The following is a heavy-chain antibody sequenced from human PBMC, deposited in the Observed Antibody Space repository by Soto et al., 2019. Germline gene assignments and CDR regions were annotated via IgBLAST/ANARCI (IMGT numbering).Heavy chain of an antibody. Sequence: GGSLRLSCAASGFTFSSYAMHWVRQAPGKGLEWVEVISYDGSNKYYADSVKGRFTISRDNSKNTLYLQMNSLRAEDTAVYYCARGGTPGRYFDYWGQGTLVTVSS. J-gene: IGHJ4*02. CDR1: GFTFSSYA. CDR2: ISYDGSNK. D-gene: IGHD1-26*01. CDR3: ARGGTPGRYFDY. V-gene: IGHV3-30*04.